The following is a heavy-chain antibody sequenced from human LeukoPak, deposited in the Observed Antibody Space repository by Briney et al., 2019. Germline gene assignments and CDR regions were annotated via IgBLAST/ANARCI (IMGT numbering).Heavy chain of an antibody. V-gene: IGHV4-34*01. Sequence: SETLSLTCAVYGGSFSGYYWSWIRQPPGKGLEWIGEINHSGSTNYNPSLKSRDTISVDTSKNQFSLKLSSVTAADTAVYYCARGSPAMTTVTTYGENFDYWGQGTLVTVSS. J-gene: IGHJ4*02. CDR2: INHSGST. CDR1: GGSFSGYY. D-gene: IGHD4-11*01. CDR3: ARGSPAMTTVTTYGENFDY.